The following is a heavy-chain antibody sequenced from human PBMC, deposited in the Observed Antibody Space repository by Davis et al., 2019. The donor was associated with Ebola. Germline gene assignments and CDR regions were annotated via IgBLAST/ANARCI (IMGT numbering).Heavy chain of an antibody. V-gene: IGHV3-74*01. Sequence: GESLKISCAASGFTFINYWMHWVRQAPGKGLEWVSRANSDGSTTGYGDSVKGRFTISRYNARNTLYLQMNSLRAEDTAVYYCSREVRGGFSPMDLWGTGTTVTVSS. D-gene: IGHD5-18*01. CDR2: ANSDGSTT. CDR1: GFTFINYW. J-gene: IGHJ6*04. CDR3: SREVRGGFSPMDL.